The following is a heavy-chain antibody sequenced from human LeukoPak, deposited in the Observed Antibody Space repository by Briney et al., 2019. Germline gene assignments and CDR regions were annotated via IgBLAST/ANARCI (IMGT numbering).Heavy chain of an antibody. D-gene: IGHD2-2*01. CDR2: IYTSGST. J-gene: IGHJ5*02. Sequence: SETLSLTCTVSGGSISSYYWSWIRQPAGKGLEWIGRIYTSGSTNYSPSLKSRVTISVDTSKNQFSLKLTSVTAADTAVYYCARGGKVVPAAVANWFDPWGQGTLVTVSS. CDR1: GGSISSYY. CDR3: ARGGKVVPAAVANWFDP. V-gene: IGHV4-4*07.